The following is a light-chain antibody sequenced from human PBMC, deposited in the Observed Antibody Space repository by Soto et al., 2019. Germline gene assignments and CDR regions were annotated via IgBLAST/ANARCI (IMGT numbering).Light chain of an antibody. V-gene: IGKV3-20*01. CDR2: GAS. Sequence: LVLTQSPGTLSLSPGARATLSCRASQRVISSYLAWFQQRPGRAPRLLIYGASKIATDIPERFTGSGSGTDFALTISRLEPDDLPVYYCQQYFTCPWTFGHGTKVEIK. CDR1: QRVISSY. J-gene: IGKJ1*01. CDR3: QQYFTCPWT.